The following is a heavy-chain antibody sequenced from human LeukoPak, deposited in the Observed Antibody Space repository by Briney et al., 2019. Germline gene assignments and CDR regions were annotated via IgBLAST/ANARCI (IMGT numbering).Heavy chain of an antibody. Sequence: PSETLSLTCTVSGGSISSSSYYWSWIRQPPGKGLEWIGYIYYSGSTYYNPSLKSRVTISVDTSKNQFSLKLSSVTAADTAVYYCARAEWELLFDYWGQGTLVTVSS. V-gene: IGHV4-30-4*08. J-gene: IGHJ4*02. CDR2: IYYSGST. D-gene: IGHD1-26*01. CDR1: GGSISSSSYY. CDR3: ARAEWELLFDY.